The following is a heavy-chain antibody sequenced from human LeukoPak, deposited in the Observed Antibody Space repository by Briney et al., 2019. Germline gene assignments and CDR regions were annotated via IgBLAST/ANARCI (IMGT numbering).Heavy chain of an antibody. CDR2: ISYDGTYA. Sequence: GGSLRLSCAASGLTFSSLAMDWVRQAPGKGVEWVGDISYDGTYASYAASVRGRFTISRDNSKNTLYLQMNSLRTEDTAVYYCATESSLSNWGLGTLVTVSS. V-gene: IGHV3-30*04. J-gene: IGHJ4*02. CDR1: GLTFSSLA. D-gene: IGHD2/OR15-2a*01. CDR3: ATESSLSN.